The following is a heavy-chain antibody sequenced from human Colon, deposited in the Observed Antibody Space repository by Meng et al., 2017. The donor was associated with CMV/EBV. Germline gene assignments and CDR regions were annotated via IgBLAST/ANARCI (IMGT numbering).Heavy chain of an antibody. CDR1: GFSLSTSGVG. Sequence: SGPTLVKPTQTLTLTCTFSGFSLSTSGVGVGWIRHPPGKALEWLALIYWNDDKRYSPSLKSRLTITKDTSKNQVVLIMTNMDPVDTATYYCTHRKGYYGSGSYYSHYYYYSMDVWGQGTTVTVSS. J-gene: IGHJ6*02. D-gene: IGHD3-10*01. V-gene: IGHV2-5*01. CDR2: IYWNDDK. CDR3: THRKGYYGSGSYYSHYYYYSMDV.